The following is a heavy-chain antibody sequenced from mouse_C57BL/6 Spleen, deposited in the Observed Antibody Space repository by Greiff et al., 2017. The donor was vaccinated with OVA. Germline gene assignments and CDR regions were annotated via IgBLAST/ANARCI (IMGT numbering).Heavy chain of an antibody. J-gene: IGHJ4*01. Sequence: VKLMESGPGLVQPSQSLSITCTVSGFSLTSYGVHWVRQSPGKGLEWLGVIWSGGSTDYNAAFISRLSISKDNSKSQVFFKMNSLQADDTAIYYCARNSQYYYGSSPYYAMDYWGQGTSVTVSS. CDR1: GFSLTSYG. CDR3: ARNSQYYYGSSPYYAMDY. V-gene: IGHV2-2*01. D-gene: IGHD1-1*01. CDR2: IWSGGST.